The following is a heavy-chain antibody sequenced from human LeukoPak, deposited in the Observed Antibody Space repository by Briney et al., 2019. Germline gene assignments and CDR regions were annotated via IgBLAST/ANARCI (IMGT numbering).Heavy chain of an antibody. CDR2: VYYSGST. CDR1: GGSITSYY. J-gene: IGHJ4*02. CDR3: ARGQDYFDSEYYFDY. D-gene: IGHD3-22*01. V-gene: IGHV4-59*01. Sequence: SETLSLTCAVSGGSITSYYWSWIRQPPGKRLEWIGYVYYSGSTNYNPSLKSRLPISVDTSKNQFSLKLSSVTAADTAVYYCARGQDYFDSEYYFDYWGQGTLVTVSS.